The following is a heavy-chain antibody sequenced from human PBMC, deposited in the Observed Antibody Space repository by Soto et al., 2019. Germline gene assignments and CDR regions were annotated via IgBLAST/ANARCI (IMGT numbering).Heavy chain of an antibody. CDR1: GLTFSNYA. J-gene: IGHJ4*02. D-gene: IGHD3-22*01. Sequence: PGGSLRLSCATSGLTFSNYAMSWVRQAPGGGLEWVSSINNNSGRKYYADSVKGRFTISRDNSKNTLFLQMNSLKAEDTAVYFCAKDGDYEYFDYWGQGTQVTVSS. V-gene: IGHV3-23*01. CDR2: INNNSGRK. CDR3: AKDGDYEYFDY.